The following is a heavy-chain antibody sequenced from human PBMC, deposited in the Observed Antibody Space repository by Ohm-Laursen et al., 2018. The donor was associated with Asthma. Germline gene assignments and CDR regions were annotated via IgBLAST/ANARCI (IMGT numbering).Heavy chain of an antibody. V-gene: IGHV3-30*03. CDR3: ARETSGWFDY. Sequence: RSLRLSCAASGFTFSSYGMHWVRQAPGKGLEWVAVISYDGSNKYYADSVKGRFTISRDNSKNTLYLQMNSLRAEDTAVYYCARETSGWFDYWGQGTLVTVSS. CDR2: ISYDGSNK. J-gene: IGHJ4*02. D-gene: IGHD6-19*01. CDR1: GFTFSSYG.